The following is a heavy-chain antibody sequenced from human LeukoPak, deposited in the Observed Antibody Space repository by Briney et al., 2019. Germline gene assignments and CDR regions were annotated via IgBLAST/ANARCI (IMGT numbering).Heavy chain of an antibody. CDR3: ARGKVAGTYYFDY. J-gene: IGHJ4*02. Sequence: SETLSLTCAVYGGSFSGYYWSWIRQPPGKGLEWIGGINHSGSTNYNPSLKSRVTISVDTSKNQFSLKLSSVTAADTAVYYCARGKVAGTYYFDYWGQGTLVTVSS. CDR2: INHSGST. D-gene: IGHD6-19*01. V-gene: IGHV4-34*01. CDR1: GGSFSGYY.